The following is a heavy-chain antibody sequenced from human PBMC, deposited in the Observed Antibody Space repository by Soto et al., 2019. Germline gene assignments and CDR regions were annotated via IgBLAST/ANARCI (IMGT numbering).Heavy chain of an antibody. V-gene: IGHV1-3*04. Sequence: ASVKVSCKAAGYTFTNYPMHWVRQAPGQGLEWLGWINTGNGNTKCSQKFQGRVTITWDTSATTTYIELSSLRSEDTAVYYCASGHCSGDCYSDYWGQGTLVTVSS. D-gene: IGHD2-21*02. CDR3: ASGHCSGDCYSDY. CDR1: GYTFTNYP. CDR2: INTGNGNT. J-gene: IGHJ4*02.